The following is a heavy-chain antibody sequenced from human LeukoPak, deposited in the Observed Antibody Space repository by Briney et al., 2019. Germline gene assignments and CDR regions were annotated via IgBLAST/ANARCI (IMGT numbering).Heavy chain of an antibody. CDR2: IYTSGST. CDR3: ARVFISDNFPLSGSYYEPYFDY. Sequence: PSETLSLTCTVSGGSISSGSYYWSWIRQPAGKGLEWIGRIYTSGSTKYNPSLKSRVTISVDTSKNQFSLKLSSVTAADTAVYYCARVFISDNFPLSGSYYEPYFDYWGQGTLVTVSS. CDR1: GGSISSGSYY. D-gene: IGHD1-26*01. J-gene: IGHJ4*02. V-gene: IGHV4-61*02.